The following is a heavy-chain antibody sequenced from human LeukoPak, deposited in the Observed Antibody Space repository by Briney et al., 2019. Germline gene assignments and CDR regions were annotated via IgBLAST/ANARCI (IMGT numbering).Heavy chain of an antibody. CDR1: GGSISSDDYY. CDR2: MYYSGST. J-gene: IGHJ6*02. CDR3: ARDKWVKVGNSGRQYGMDV. Sequence: SETLSLTCTVSGGSISSDDYYWNWIRQPPGKGLEWIGYMYYSGSTYYTPSLKTRVVISKDKSKNQISLNLSSVTTADTAVYYCARDKWVKVGNSGRQYGMDVWGQGTTVTVSS. D-gene: IGHD1-26*01. V-gene: IGHV4-30-4*01.